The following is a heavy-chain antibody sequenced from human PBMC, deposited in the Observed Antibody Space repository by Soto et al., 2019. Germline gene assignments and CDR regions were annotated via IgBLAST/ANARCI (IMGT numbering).Heavy chain of an antibody. J-gene: IGHJ5*02. CDR1: GYTFTRYS. CDR2: ISTYNGDT. D-gene: IGHD6-19*01. CDR3: ARGDRTGSPTGWFDP. V-gene: IGHV1-18*04. Sequence: QVQLVQSGAEVKKPGASVQVSCKASGYTFTRYSINWVRQAPGQGLEWVGWISTYNGDTKYAQKFQGRVTLTTDTSTTTTYMDLRSLTSDGAAVYFCARGDRTGSPTGWFDPWGQGTLVPVSS.